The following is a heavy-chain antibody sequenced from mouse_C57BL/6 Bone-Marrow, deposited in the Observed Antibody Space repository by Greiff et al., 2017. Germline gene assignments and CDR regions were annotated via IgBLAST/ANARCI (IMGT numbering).Heavy chain of an antibody. D-gene: IGHD1-1*01. CDR3: SRQVTTVLATKYFDV. CDR2: ISGGGGNT. J-gene: IGHJ1*03. Sequence: EVKVVESGGGLVKPGGSLKLSCAASGFTFSSYTMSWVRQTPEKRLQWVAAISGGGGNTYYPDSVKGRFTISRDNDKNILYLQMSSLRSEETALYYCSRQVTTVLATKYFDVWGTGTTVTVSS. CDR1: GFTFSSYT. V-gene: IGHV5-9*01.